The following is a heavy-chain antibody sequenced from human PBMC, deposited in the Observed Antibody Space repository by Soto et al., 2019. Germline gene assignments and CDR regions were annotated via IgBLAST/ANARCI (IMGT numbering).Heavy chain of an antibody. D-gene: IGHD2-8*01. J-gene: IGHJ4*01. Sequence: SVKGAWPDYGNTFTAQNIKWVRQATGQGLEWMGWMKHNSGNKGYSQKFQDRITLKRDTSKTTAYMELSSMTSDDTAVYFRVRYGVAAAYWGQGTKVPVYS. CDR1: GNTFTAQN. V-gene: IGHV1-8*02. CDR3: VRYGVAAAY. CDR2: MKHNSGNK.